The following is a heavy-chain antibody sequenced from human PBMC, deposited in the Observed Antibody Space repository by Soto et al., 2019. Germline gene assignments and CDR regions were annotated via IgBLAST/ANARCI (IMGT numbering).Heavy chain of an antibody. CDR1: GFTVSSNY. CDR2: IYSGGST. V-gene: IGHV3-53*01. D-gene: IGHD4-17*01. CDR3: AREGPTGCQSLDY. Sequence: EVQLVESGGGLIQPGGSLRLSCAASGFTVSSNYMSWVRQAPGKGLEWVSVIYSGGSTYYADSVKGRFTISRDNSKNTVYLQMNSLRAEDTDVYYCAREGPTGCQSLDYWGQGTLVTVSS. J-gene: IGHJ4*02.